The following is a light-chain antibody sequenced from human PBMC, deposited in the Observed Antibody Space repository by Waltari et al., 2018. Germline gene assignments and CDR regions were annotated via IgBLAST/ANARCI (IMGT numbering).Light chain of an antibody. CDR3: ATWDSNLRAEV. CDR2: END. Sequence: QSVLTQPPSVSAAPGQRVTISCSGSSSDIDDNYVSWYQQLPGIAPKLLVYENDNRPSEIPDRFSASKSGTSATLAITGLQTGDEANYYCATWDSNLRAEVFGGGTKLTVL. J-gene: IGLJ3*02. CDR1: SSDIDDNY. V-gene: IGLV1-51*02.